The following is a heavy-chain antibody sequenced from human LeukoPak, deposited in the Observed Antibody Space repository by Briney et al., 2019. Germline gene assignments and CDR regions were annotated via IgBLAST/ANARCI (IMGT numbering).Heavy chain of an antibody. CDR1: GGSISSSSYY. CDR3: ARVTGYMIEDYFDY. Sequence: SETLSLTCTVSGGSISSSSYYWGWIRQPAGKGLEWIGRIYTSGSTNYNPSLKSRVTISVDTSKNQFSLKLRSVTAADTAVYYCARVTGYMIEDYFDYWGQGILVTVSS. V-gene: IGHV4-61*02. D-gene: IGHD3-9*01. CDR2: IYTSGST. J-gene: IGHJ4*02.